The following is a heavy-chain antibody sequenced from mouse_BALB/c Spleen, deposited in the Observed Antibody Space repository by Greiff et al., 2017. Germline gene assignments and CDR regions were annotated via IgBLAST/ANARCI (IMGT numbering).Heavy chain of an antibody. D-gene: IGHD1-2*01. Sequence: EVQLVESGGGLVQPGGSRKLSCAASGFTFSDYGLAWVRQAPGKGPEWVAFISNLAYSIYYADTVTGRFTISRENAKNTLYLEMSSLRSEDTAMYYCARAYGYDYAMDYWGQGTSVTVSS. CDR1: GFTFSDYG. V-gene: IGHV5-15*02. J-gene: IGHJ4*01. CDR2: ISNLAYSI. CDR3: ARAYGYDYAMDY.